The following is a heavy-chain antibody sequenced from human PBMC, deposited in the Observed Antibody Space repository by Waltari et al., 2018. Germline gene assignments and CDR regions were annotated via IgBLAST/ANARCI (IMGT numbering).Heavy chain of an antibody. D-gene: IGHD6-13*01. Sequence: EVQLLESGGGLVQPGGSLRLSCAASGFTFSRYAMSWVRQAPGKGLEWVSAISGSGGSTYYADSVKGRFTISRDNSKNTLYLQMNSLRAEDTAVYYCANSPQGSSSWYYWGQGTLVTVSS. CDR3: ANSPQGSSSWYY. CDR1: GFTFSRYA. J-gene: IGHJ4*02. V-gene: IGHV3-23*01. CDR2: ISGSGGST.